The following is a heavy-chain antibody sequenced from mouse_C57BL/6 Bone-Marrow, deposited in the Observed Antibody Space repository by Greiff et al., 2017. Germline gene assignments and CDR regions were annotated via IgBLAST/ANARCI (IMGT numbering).Heavy chain of an antibody. CDR2: IHPNSGST. CDR1: GYTFTSYW. D-gene: IGHD1-1*01. CDR3: ARPPHYYGSSSSYYFDY. V-gene: IGHV1-64*01. Sequence: VKLKQPGAELVKPGASVKLSCKASGYTFTSYWMHWVKQRPGQGLEWIGMIHPNSGSTNYNEKFKSKATLTVDKSSSTAYMQLSSLTSEDSAVYYCARPPHYYGSSSSYYFDYWGQGTTLTVSS. J-gene: IGHJ2*01.